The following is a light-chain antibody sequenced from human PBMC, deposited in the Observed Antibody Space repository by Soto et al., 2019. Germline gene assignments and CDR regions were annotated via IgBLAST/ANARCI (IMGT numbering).Light chain of an antibody. CDR3: QHYNHWPPYT. Sequence: IVMTQSPTTLSVSPGERATLSCRASQSISRNLAWYQQKHGRAPRLLIYDASTMATGIPARFSGSGSGTHFTLTISSLQSEDFAVYYCQHYNHWPPYTFGPGTKLDIK. CDR1: QSISRN. CDR2: DAS. V-gene: IGKV3-15*01. J-gene: IGKJ2*01.